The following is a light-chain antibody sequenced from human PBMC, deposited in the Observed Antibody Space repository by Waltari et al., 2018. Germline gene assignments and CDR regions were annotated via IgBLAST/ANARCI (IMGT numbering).Light chain of an antibody. Sequence: DIQMTQSPSSLSASVGDRVTITCQASQDISNYLNWYQQKPGKAPKLLICDASKLETGGPSRFSGSGSGTDFTFTISSLQPEDIATYYCQQYDNLPLTFGGGTKVEIK. V-gene: IGKV1-33*01. CDR3: QQYDNLPLT. CDR2: DAS. CDR1: QDISNY. J-gene: IGKJ4*01.